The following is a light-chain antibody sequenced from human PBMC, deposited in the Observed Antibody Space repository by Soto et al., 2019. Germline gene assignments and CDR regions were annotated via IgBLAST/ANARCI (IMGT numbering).Light chain of an antibody. CDR3: AAWDDSLQGVI. V-gene: IGLV1-44*01. CDR1: NSNIGRNI. CDR2: RND. J-gene: IGLJ2*01. Sequence: QSVLIQPPSASGTPGRRVTISCSGSNSNIGRNIVNWYQHLPGTAPKLLIYRNDQRASGVPDRFSGSKSGTSASLAISGLQSEDESDFYCAAWDDSLQGVIFGGGTQLTVL.